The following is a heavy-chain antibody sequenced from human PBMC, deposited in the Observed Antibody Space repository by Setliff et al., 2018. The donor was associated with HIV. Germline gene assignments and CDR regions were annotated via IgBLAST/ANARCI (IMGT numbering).Heavy chain of an antibody. CDR3: AKVEIASRPRGFDY. D-gene: IGHD6-6*01. CDR1: GFIFSSYA. J-gene: IGHJ4*02. V-gene: IGHV3-23*01. Sequence: GGSLRLSCAASGFIFSSYAMSWVRQAPGKGLEWVSGISGRSENTFYADSVKGRFTISRDNSLNTVYLQMNILRAEDTAVYYCAKVEIASRPRGFDYWGQGTLVTVSS. CDR2: ISGRSENT.